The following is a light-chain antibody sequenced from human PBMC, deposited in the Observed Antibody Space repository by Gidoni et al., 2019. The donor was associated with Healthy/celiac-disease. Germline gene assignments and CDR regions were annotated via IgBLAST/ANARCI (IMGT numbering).Light chain of an antibody. CDR2: WAS. V-gene: IGKV4-1*01. Sequence: DIVMSQSPDSLAVSLGERATINCKSSQRVLYSSNTKNYFSWYQQHPGQPPKLLMCWASTRESGVPARFSGSVSGTDFTLTISILQAEDVAVYYCQQYYSTPALTFGGXTKVEIK. CDR3: QQYYSTPALT. J-gene: IGKJ4*01. CDR1: QRVLYSSNTKNY.